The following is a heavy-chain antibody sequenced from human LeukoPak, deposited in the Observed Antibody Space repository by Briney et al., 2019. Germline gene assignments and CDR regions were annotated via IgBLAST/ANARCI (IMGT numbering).Heavy chain of an antibody. CDR3: ARDQLDGYNRAFDI. CDR1: GFTFSDYY. J-gene: IGHJ3*02. D-gene: IGHD5-24*01. CDR2: ISSSGSTI. V-gene: IGHV3-11*04. Sequence: GGSLRLSCAASGFTFSDYYMSWIRQAPGKGLEWVSYISSSGSTIYYADSVKGRFTISRDNSKNTLYLQMNSLRAEDTAVYYCARDQLDGYNRAFDIWGQGTMVTVSS.